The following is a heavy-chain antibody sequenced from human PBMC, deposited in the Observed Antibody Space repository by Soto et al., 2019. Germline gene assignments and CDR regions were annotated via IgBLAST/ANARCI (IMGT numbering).Heavy chain of an antibody. CDR3: AGVIGLRLHYFDY. Sequence: QVQLVQSGAEVKKPGSSVKVSCKASGGTFSSYAISWVRQAPGQGLEWMGGIIPIFGTANYAQKFQGRVTINSDESPSTAYMELSSLRSEDKAVDYCAGVIGLRLHYFDYWGQGTLVTVSS. CDR2: IIPIFGTA. V-gene: IGHV1-69*05. D-gene: IGHD4-17*01. CDR1: GGTFSSYA. J-gene: IGHJ4*02.